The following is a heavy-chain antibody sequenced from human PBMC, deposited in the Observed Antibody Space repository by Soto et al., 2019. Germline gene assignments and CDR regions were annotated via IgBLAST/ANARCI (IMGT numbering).Heavy chain of an antibody. J-gene: IGHJ4*02. D-gene: IGHD3-16*01. CDR3: AGGTYYFDY. CDR2: ILYDGSNK. V-gene: IGHV3-33*03. Sequence: PGGSLRLSCAASGFTFSSYSMNWARQAPGKGLEWVAAILYDGSNKYYADSVKGRFTISRDNSKNTLYLQMNSLRAEDTAVYYCAGGTYYFDYSGQGTQVTGSS. CDR1: GFTFSSYS.